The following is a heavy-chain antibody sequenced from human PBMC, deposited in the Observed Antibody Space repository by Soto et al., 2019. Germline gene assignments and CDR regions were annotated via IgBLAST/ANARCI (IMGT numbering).Heavy chain of an antibody. V-gene: IGHV3-23*01. J-gene: IGHJ3*02. CDR3: AKVGRWLQFLDAFDI. CDR1: GFTFSSYA. CDR2: ISGSGGST. D-gene: IGHD5-12*01. Sequence: PGGSMRLSCAASGFTFSSYAMSWVRQAPGKGLEWVSAISGSGGSTYYADSVKGRFTISRDNSKNTLYLQMNSLRAEDTAVYYCAKVGRWLQFLDAFDIWGQGTMVTVSS.